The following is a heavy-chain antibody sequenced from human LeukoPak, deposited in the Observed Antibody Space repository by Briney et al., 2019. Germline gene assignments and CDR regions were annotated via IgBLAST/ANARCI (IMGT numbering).Heavy chain of an antibody. CDR3: ARDSELSH. D-gene: IGHD3-16*02. J-gene: IGHJ4*02. Sequence: EAGGSLRLSCAASGFTFSSYGMHWVRQAPGKGLEWVALIWYDGSSKRYADSVRGRFTISRDNSKNTLYLQMNSLRAEDTAVYYCARDSELSHWGQGTLVTVSS. CDR2: IWYDGSSK. V-gene: IGHV3-33*01. CDR1: GFTFSSYG.